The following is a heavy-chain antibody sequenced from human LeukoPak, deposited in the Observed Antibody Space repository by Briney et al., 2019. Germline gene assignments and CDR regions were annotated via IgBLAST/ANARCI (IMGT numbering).Heavy chain of an antibody. J-gene: IGHJ4*02. CDR1: GFTFSSYS. Sequence: GGSLRLSCAASGFTFSSYSMNWVRQAPGKGLEWVSYISSSSSTIYYADSVKGRFTISRDNAKNSLYLQMNSLRAEDTAVYYCARLPYYDFWSGYYPDYWGQGTLVTVSS. V-gene: IGHV3-48*01. CDR3: ARLPYYDFWSGYYPDY. D-gene: IGHD3-3*01. CDR2: ISSSSSTI.